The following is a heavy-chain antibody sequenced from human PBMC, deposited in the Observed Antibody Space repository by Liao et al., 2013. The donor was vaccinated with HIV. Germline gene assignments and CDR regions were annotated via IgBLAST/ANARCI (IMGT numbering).Heavy chain of an antibody. J-gene: IGHJ4*02. Sequence: QVQLQESGPGLVKPSQTLSLTCTVSGGSISSGDYYWSWIRQPPGKGLEWIGEINHSGSTNYNPSLKSRVTISVDTSKNQFSLKLSSVTAADTAVYYCARVFRGXGGDIVAPXFDYWGQGTLVTVSS. CDR2: INHSGST. V-gene: IGHV4-30-4*08. CDR1: GGSISSGDYY. CDR3: ARVFRGXGGDIVAPXFDY. D-gene: IGHD5-12*01.